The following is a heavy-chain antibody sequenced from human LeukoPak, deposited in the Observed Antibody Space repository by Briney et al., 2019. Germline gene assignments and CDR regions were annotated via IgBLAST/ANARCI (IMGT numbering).Heavy chain of an antibody. CDR1: GYTFTGYY. J-gene: IGHJ5*02. CDR2: INPNSGGT. CDR3: ARDQESSSWYKLGNWFDP. D-gene: IGHD6-13*01. V-gene: IGHV1-2*02. Sequence: GASVKVSCKASGYTFTGYYMHWVRQAPGQGLEWMGWINPNSGGTNYAQKFQDRVTMTRDTSISTAYMELSRLRSDDTAVYYCARDQESSSWYKLGNWFDPWGQGTLVTVSS.